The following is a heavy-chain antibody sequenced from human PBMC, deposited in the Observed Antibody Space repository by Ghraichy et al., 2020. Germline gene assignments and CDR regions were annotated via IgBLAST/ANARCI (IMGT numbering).Heavy chain of an antibody. CDR1: GGSISSYY. J-gene: IGHJ4*02. Sequence: SETLSLTCTVSGGSISSYYWSWIRQPPGKGLEWIGYIYYSGSTNYNPSLKSRVTISVDTSKNQFSLKLSSVTAADTAVYYCARGYIAVAGTDYWGQGTLVTVSS. V-gene: IGHV4-59*01. CDR2: IYYSGST. D-gene: IGHD6-13*01. CDR3: ARGYIAVAGTDY.